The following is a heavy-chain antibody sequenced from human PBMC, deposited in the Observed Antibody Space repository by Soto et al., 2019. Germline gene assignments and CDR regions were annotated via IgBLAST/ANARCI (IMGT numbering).Heavy chain of an antibody. CDR3: SRGYPPRDQLGNLPGAF. V-gene: IGHV1-46*03. J-gene: IGHJ4*02. CDR2: INPSGGST. CDR1: GYTFTSYY. Sequence: ASVKVSCKASGYTFTSYYIQWVRQAPGQGLEWMGIINPSGGSTNYVQKFQGRVTMTRDTSTSTVYMELSSLRSEDTAIYYCSRGYPPRDQLGNLPGAFWGQGTLVTVSS. D-gene: IGHD1-1*01.